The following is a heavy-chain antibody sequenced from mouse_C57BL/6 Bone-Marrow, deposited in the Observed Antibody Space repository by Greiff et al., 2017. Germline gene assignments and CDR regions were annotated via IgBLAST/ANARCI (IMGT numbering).Heavy chain of an antibody. J-gene: IGHJ1*03. V-gene: IGHV1-55*01. CDR2: IYPGSGST. CDR3: ARPYYSNYWYFDV. Sequence: QVHVKQPGAELVKPGASVKMSCKASGYTFTSYWITWVKQRPGQGLEWIGDIYPGSGSTNYNEKFKSKATLTVDKSSSTAYMQLSSLTSEDSAVYYCARPYYSNYWYFDVWGTGTTVTVSS. D-gene: IGHD2-5*01. CDR1: GYTFTSYW.